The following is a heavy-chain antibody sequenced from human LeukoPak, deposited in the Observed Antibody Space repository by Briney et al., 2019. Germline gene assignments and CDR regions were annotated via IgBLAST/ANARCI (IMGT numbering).Heavy chain of an antibody. CDR1: GFTFSSYS. V-gene: IGHV3-21*01. J-gene: IGHJ4*02. Sequence: GGSLRLSCAASGFTFSSYSMNWVRQAPGKGLEWVSSISSSSSYIYYADSVKGRFTISRGNAKNSLYLQMNSLRAEDTAVYYCASTLRAVAAPGIFDYWGQGTLVTVSS. CDR2: ISSSSSYI. CDR3: ASTLRAVAAPGIFDY. D-gene: IGHD6-19*01.